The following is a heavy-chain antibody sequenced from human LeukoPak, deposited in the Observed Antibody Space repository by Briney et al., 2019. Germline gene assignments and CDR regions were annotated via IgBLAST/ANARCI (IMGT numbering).Heavy chain of an antibody. CDR3: ARGSRITIFGVPHPPDY. V-gene: IGHV4-34*01. CDR1: GGSFSGYY. J-gene: IGHJ4*02. CDR2: INHSGST. D-gene: IGHD3-3*01. Sequence: SETLSLTCAVHGGSFSGYYWSWIRQPPGKGLEWIGEINHSGSTNYNPSLKSRVTISVDTSKNQFSLKLSSVTAADTAVYYCARGSRITIFGVPHPPDYWGQGTLVTVSS.